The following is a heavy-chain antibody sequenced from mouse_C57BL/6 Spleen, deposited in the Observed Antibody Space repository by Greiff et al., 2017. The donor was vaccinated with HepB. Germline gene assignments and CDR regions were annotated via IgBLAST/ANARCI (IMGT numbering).Heavy chain of an antibody. J-gene: IGHJ2*01. D-gene: IGHD1-1*02. CDR1: GYAFSSSW. V-gene: IGHV1-82*01. CDR2: IYPGDGDT. Sequence: VQLQQSGPELVKPGASVKISCKASGYAFSSSWMNWVKQRPGKGLEWIGRIYPGDGDTNYNGKFKGKATLTADKSSSTAYMHLSSLTSEDSAVYFCASGGSLFDYWGQGTTLTVSS. CDR3: ASGGSLFDY.